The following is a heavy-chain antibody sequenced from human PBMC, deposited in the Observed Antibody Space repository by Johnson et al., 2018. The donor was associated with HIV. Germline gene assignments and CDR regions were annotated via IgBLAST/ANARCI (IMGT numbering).Heavy chain of an antibody. CDR1: GFDFSKYG. CDR2: IWYDGSKA. V-gene: IGHV3-30*02. Sequence: VQVVESGGGVAQPGASLRLSCEVSGFDFSKYGMHWVRQAPNKGLEWVAFIWYDGSKATYADSVNGRFTVSRDNSKDTLYLQMSSLRLEDTGVYYCARDHTGIAAAGNAFDIWGQGTMVTVSS. J-gene: IGHJ3*02. CDR3: ARDHTGIAAAGNAFDI. D-gene: IGHD6-13*01.